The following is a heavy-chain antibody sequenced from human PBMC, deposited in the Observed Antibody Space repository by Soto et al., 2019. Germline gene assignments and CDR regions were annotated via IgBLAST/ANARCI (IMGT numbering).Heavy chain of an antibody. CDR2: IIPIFGTA. J-gene: IGHJ5*02. CDR3: ARVSEMARFDP. CDR1: GGTFSIYA. V-gene: IGHV1-69*01. D-gene: IGHD3-10*01. Sequence: QVQLVQSGAEVKKPGSSVKVSCKASGGTFSIYAISWVRQAPGQRLEWMGGIIPIFGTANYAQKFQGRVTITADESTSTAYMELSSLRSEDTAVYYSARVSEMARFDPWGQGTLVTVSS.